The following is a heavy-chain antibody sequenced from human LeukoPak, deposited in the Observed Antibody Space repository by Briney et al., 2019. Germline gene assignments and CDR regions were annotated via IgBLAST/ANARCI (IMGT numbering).Heavy chain of an antibody. J-gene: IGHJ6*03. CDR3: AREAHDFWSGYPYYYYYYMDV. D-gene: IGHD3-3*01. Sequence: SQTLSLTCTVSGGSISSGDYYWSWIRQPPGKGLEWIGYIYYSGSTYYTPSLKSRVTISVDTSKNQFSLKLSSVTAADTAVYYCAREAHDFWSGYPYYYYYYMDVWGKGTTVTVSS. CDR2: IYYSGST. V-gene: IGHV4-30-4*08. CDR1: GGSISSGDYY.